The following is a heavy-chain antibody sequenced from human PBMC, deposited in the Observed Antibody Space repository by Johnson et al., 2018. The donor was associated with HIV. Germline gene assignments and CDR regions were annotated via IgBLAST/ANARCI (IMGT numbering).Heavy chain of an antibody. Sequence: QVQLVESGGGVVQPGRSLRLSCAASGFIFSSYAMHWVRQAPGKGLECVAVISYDGSNKYYADSVKGRFTISRDNSKNTLYLQMNSLRAEDTAVYYCARDGYYYDSSGYYDHDGFDIWGQGTMVTVSS. CDR1: GFIFSSYA. J-gene: IGHJ3*02. CDR2: ISYDGSNK. V-gene: IGHV3-30-3*01. CDR3: ARDGYYYDSSGYYDHDGFDI. D-gene: IGHD3-22*01.